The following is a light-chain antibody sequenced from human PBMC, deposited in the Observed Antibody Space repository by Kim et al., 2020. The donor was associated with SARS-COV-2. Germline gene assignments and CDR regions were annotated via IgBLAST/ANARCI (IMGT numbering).Light chain of an antibody. CDR1: SLRSYC. Sequence: ALGQTVRITCQGDSLRSYCASWYQQRPGQAPVLVIYGKNNRPSGIPDRFSGSSSRNTASLTITGAQAEDEADYYCNSRDSSGNHVVFGGGTQLTVL. V-gene: IGLV3-19*01. CDR2: GKN. CDR3: NSRDSSGNHVV. J-gene: IGLJ2*01.